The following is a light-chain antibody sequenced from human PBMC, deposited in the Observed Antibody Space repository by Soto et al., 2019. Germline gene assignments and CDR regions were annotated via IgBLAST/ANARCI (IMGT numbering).Light chain of an antibody. CDR1: QGISNY. V-gene: IGKV1-27*01. Sequence: DIQMTQSPSSLSASVGDRVTITCRASQGISNYLAWYQQKPGKVPKLLIYAASTLQSGVPSRFSGSGSGTDFTLTISSLQPEDVETCACQKYNSAPLGPLTFGGGTKVEIK. J-gene: IGKJ4*01. CDR3: QKYNSAPLGPLT. CDR2: AAS.